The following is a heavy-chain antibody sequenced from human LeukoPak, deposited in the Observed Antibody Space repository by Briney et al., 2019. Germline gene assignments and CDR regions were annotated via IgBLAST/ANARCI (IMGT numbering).Heavy chain of an antibody. CDR1: GYSFTRYW. Sequence: GESLKISCKGSGYSFTRYWIGWVRQMPGKGLEWMGIIYPGESDIRYSPSFQGQVTISADKSISTAYLQWSSLKASDTAMHYCARRVGRTGTTDFDYWGQGTLVTVSS. J-gene: IGHJ4*02. V-gene: IGHV5-51*01. D-gene: IGHD1-1*01. CDR3: ARRVGRTGTTDFDY. CDR2: IYPGESDI.